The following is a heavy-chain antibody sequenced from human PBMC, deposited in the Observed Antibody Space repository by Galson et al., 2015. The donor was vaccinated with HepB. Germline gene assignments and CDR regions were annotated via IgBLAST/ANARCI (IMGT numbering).Heavy chain of an antibody. CDR3: ARGNPATIFGVVIKGDRYYMDV. Sequence: LSLTCTVSGGPISSYYWSWIRQPPGKGLEWIGYIYYSGSTNYNPSLKSRVTISVDTSKNQFSLKLSSVTAADTAVYYCARGNPATIFGVVIKGDRYYMDVWGKGTTVTVSS. D-gene: IGHD3-3*01. CDR1: GGPISSYY. CDR2: IYYSGST. V-gene: IGHV4-59*13. J-gene: IGHJ6*03.